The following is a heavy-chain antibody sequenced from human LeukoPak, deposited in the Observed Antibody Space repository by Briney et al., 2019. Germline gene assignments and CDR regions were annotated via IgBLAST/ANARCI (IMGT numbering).Heavy chain of an antibody. Sequence: GGSLRLSCVASGFSFSNYWMNWVRQAPGKGLEWVANIKEGGSEKYYVDSVKGRFTISRDNAKNSLYLQMSSLRDEDTAVYYCARGRRDTQYQVFDYWGQGTLVTVSS. D-gene: IGHD2-2*01. J-gene: IGHJ4*02. CDR2: IKEGGSEK. V-gene: IGHV3-7*03. CDR3: ARGRRDTQYQVFDY. CDR1: GFSFSNYW.